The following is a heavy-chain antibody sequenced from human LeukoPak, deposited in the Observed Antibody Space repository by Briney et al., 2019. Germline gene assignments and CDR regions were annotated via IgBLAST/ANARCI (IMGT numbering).Heavy chain of an antibody. J-gene: IGHJ6*03. CDR2: INPNSGGT. CDR3: ARDNELRYFDWLLPPGYYYYYMDV. V-gene: IGHV1-2*02. Sequence: GASVKVSCKASGYTFTGYYMHWVRQAPGQGLEWMGWINPNSGGTNYAQKFQGRVTMTRDTSISTAYMELSRLRSDDTAVYYCARDNELRYFDWLLPPGYYYYYMDVWGKGTTVTVSS. CDR1: GYTFTGYY. D-gene: IGHD3-9*01.